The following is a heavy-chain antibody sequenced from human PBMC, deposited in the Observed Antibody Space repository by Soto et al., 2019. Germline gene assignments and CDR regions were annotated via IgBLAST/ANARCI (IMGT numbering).Heavy chain of an antibody. CDR1: GFTFSSYA. J-gene: IGHJ4*02. D-gene: IGHD3-10*01. CDR2: ISGSGGST. V-gene: IGHV3-23*01. CDR3: AKARDYCGSGSYYDPIDY. Sequence: EVQLLESGGGLVQPGGSLRLSCAASGFTFSSYAMSWVRQAPGKGLEWVSAISGSGGSTYYADSVKGRFTISRDNSKNTLYLQMNSLRAEDTAVYYCAKARDYCGSGSYYDPIDYWGQRTLVTVSS.